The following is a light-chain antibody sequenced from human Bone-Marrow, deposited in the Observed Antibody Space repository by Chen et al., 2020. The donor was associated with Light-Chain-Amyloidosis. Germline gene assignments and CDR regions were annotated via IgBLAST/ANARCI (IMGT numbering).Light chain of an antibody. Sequence: SYELTQPPSVSVSPGQTARITCSGDDLPTKYAYWYQQKPGQAPVLVIHRDPGRPSGISERFSGSSSGTTATLTISGVQAEDEADYHCQSADSSGTYEVIFGGGTKLTVL. J-gene: IGLJ2*01. V-gene: IGLV3-25*03. CDR2: RDP. CDR1: DLPTKY. CDR3: QSADSSGTYEVI.